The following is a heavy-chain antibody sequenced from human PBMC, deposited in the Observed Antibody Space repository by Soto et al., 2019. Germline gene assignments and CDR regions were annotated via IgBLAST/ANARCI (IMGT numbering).Heavy chain of an antibody. D-gene: IGHD3-10*01. J-gene: IGHJ4*02. CDR3: TKGGHLDY. CDR2: IRGSDGST. CDR1: GSPFSSYD. Sequence: GGSLRLSCAASGSPFSSYDMSWVRQAPGKGLDWVSVIRGSDGSTYYANSVKGRFTISRDNSKNTLFLQMNSLRAEDTAIYYCTKGGHLDYWGPGTLVTVSS. V-gene: IGHV3-23*01.